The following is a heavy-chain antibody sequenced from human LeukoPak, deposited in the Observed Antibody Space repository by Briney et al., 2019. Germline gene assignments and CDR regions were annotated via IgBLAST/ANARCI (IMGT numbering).Heavy chain of an antibody. V-gene: IGHV4-61*02. CDR2: IYTSGST. J-gene: IGHJ4*02. Sequence: SETLSLTCTVSGGSISSGSYYWSWIRQPAGKGLEWIGRIYTSGSTNYNPSLKSRVTISVDTSNNQFSLKLSAVTAADTAVYYCARDRWGSSGHFDYWGQGTLVTVSS. CDR3: ARDRWGSSGHFDY. D-gene: IGHD3-22*01. CDR1: GGSISSGSYY.